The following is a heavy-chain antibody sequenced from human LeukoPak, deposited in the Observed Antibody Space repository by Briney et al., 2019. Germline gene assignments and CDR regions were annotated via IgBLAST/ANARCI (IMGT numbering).Heavy chain of an antibody. Sequence: GGSLTLSCAASGFPLSTYAMSWVRQAPGKGLEWVSSIRGSDGSTYYADSVKGRFAISRDNSKNTLYLQMNSLRAEDTAVYYCAKDGYGDYGGLDYRGQGTLVTVSS. D-gene: IGHD4-17*01. V-gene: IGHV3-23*01. J-gene: IGHJ4*02. CDR1: GFPLSTYA. CDR3: AKDGYGDYGGLDY. CDR2: IRGSDGST.